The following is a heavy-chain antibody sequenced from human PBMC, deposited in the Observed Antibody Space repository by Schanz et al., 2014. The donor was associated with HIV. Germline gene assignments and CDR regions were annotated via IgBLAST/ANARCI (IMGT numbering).Heavy chain of an antibody. V-gene: IGHV3-23*04. Sequence: VQLVESGGGVVQPGGSQRLSCAASGFAFSDYAMSWVRQAPGKGLEWVSSISAGGRDTYYADSVKGRFTISRDNSKNTLYLQMNSLRAEDTAVYYCAKGQRGMVRGDIDYWGQGTLVTVSS. CDR2: ISAGGRDT. CDR3: AKGQRGMVRGDIDY. D-gene: IGHD3-10*01. J-gene: IGHJ4*02. CDR1: GFAFSDYA.